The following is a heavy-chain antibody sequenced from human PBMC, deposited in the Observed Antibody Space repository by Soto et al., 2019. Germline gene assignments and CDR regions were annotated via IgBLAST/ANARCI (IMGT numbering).Heavy chain of an antibody. CDR1: GYRFTSYW. V-gene: IGHV5-51*01. CDR3: ERTYDGSGYGSPGAFDI. Sequence: GESLKISCKGSGYRFTSYWIGWVRQMPGKGLEWMGIIYPGDTDTRYSPSFQGQVTISADKSISTAYLQWSSLKASDTAMYYCERTYDGSGYGSPGAFDIWGQGTMVTVSS. CDR2: IYPGDTDT. D-gene: IGHD3-22*01. J-gene: IGHJ3*02.